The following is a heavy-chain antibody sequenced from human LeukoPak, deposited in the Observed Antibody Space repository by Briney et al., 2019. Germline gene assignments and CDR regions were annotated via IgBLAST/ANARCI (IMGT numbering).Heavy chain of an antibody. CDR3: AKTNNGYCSSTSCYINWFDP. J-gene: IGHJ5*02. CDR2: IIPIFGTA. V-gene: IGHV1-69*05. D-gene: IGHD2-2*01. CDR1: GGTFSSYA. Sequence: ASVKVSCKASGGTFSSYAISWVRQAPGQGLEWMGGIIPIFGTANYAQKFQGRVTITTDESTSTAYMELSSPRSEDTAVYYCAKTNNGYCSSTSCYINWFDPWGQGTLVTVSS.